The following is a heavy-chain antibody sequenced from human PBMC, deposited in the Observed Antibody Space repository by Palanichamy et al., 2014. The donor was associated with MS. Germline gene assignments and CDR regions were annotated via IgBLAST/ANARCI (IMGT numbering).Heavy chain of an antibody. V-gene: IGHV3-23*01. D-gene: IGHD3-10*01. CDR3: AKGSLGSYFAFDI. Sequence: ELQLLESGGGVGAXGGSLRLSCAASGFIFRNFGMSWVRQAPGKGLEWVSGISGSGGTTYYADSLKGRLTISRDNSANTVHLQMNSLRADDTATYYCAKGSLGSYFAFDIWGQGTRVAVS. CDR2: ISGSGGTT. J-gene: IGHJ3*02. CDR1: GFIFRNFG.